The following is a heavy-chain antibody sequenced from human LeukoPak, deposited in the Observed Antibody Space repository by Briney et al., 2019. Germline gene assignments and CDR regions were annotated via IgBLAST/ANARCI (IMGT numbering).Heavy chain of an antibody. Sequence: ASVKVSCKASGYPFTSYDINWVRQATGQGLEWIGWMKPKRGNTGYAQKFQGRVTMTRDTSISTAYMELSSLRSEDTAVYYCVAVVDTSFDYWGQGTPVIVSS. V-gene: IGHV1-8*01. D-gene: IGHD2-15*01. CDR3: VAVVDTSFDY. J-gene: IGHJ4*02. CDR1: GYPFTSYD. CDR2: MKPKRGNT.